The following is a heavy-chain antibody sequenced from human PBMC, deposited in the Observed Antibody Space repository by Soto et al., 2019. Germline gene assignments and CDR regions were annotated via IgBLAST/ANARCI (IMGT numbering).Heavy chain of an antibody. Sequence: GASVKVSCKASGYTFSSYGISGVRQAPGQGLEWMGWISAYNGNTNYAQKFQGWVTMTRDTSISTAYMELSRLRSDDTAVYYCARGGHYDILTGYYIAPDLDVWGQGTTVTVSS. CDR2: ISAYNGNT. CDR3: ARGGHYDILTGYYIAPDLDV. J-gene: IGHJ6*02. V-gene: IGHV1-18*01. D-gene: IGHD3-9*01. CDR1: GYTFSSYG.